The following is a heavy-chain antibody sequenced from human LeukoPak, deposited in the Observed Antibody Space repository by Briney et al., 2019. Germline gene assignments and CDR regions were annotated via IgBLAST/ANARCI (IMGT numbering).Heavy chain of an antibody. D-gene: IGHD3-22*01. J-gene: IGHJ4*02. CDR2: MNPDSGNT. CDR3: ARGKARITLIQAIDY. Sequence: ASVKVSCKAFGYTFTNYDINWVRQATGQGLEWMGWMNPDSGNTGYAQKFQGRVTMTRNTSINAAYMELSSLTFEDTAVYYCARGKARITLIQAIDYWGQGTLVTVSS. CDR1: GYTFTNYD. V-gene: IGHV1-8*01.